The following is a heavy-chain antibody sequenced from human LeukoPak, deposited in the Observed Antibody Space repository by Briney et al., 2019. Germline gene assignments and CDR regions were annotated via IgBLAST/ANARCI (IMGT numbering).Heavy chain of an antibody. V-gene: IGHV1-2*02. CDR1: GYTFTGYY. Sequence: ASVKVSCKASGYTFTGYYMHWVRQAPGQGLEWMGWINPNSGGTNYAQKFQGRVTMTRDTSISTAYMELSRLRSDDTAVYYCARGLPYYYGSGSHGTSVWGQGTLVTVSS. J-gene: IGHJ4*02. CDR3: ARGLPYYYGSGSHGTSV. CDR2: INPNSGGT. D-gene: IGHD3-10*01.